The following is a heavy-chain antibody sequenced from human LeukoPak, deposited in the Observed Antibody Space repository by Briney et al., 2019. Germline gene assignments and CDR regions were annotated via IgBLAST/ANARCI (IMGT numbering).Heavy chain of an antibody. CDR1: GDSVISGDYR. Sequence: SETLSLTCTVSGDSVISGDYRWTWIRQPPGKGLEWIGYTYSTGSTYFNPSLKRRVAISIDTSKNQFSLKLSSVTAADTAVYYCARVLGVVITQYYYYYYGMDVWGQGTTVTVSS. D-gene: IGHD3-3*01. CDR3: ARVLGVVITQYYYYYYGMDV. CDR2: TYSTGST. V-gene: IGHV4-30-4*01. J-gene: IGHJ6*02.